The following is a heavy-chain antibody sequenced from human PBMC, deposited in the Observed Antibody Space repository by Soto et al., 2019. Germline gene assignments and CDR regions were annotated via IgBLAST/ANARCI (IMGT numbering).Heavy chain of an antibody. J-gene: IGHJ4*02. CDR1: GYTFTSYY. Sequence: ASVKVSCKASGYTFTSYYMHWVRQAPGQGLEWMGIINPSGGSTSYAQKFQGRVTMTRDTSTSTVYMELSSLRSEDTAVYYCARDKVVGGSGSYYVGYWGQRTLVTVSS. CDR2: INPSGGST. CDR3: ARDKVVGGSGSYYVGY. D-gene: IGHD3-10*01. V-gene: IGHV1-46*03.